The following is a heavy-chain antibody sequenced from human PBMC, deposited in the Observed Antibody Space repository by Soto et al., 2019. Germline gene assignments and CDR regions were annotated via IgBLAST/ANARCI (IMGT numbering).Heavy chain of an antibody. J-gene: IGHJ4*02. CDR1: GGSISSYY. Sequence: SETLSLTCTVSGGSISSYYWSWIRQPPGKGLEWIGYIYYSGSTNYKPSLKSRVTISVDTSKNQFSLKLSSVTAADTAVYYCARHPPYGSGSYGFFDYWGQGTLVTVSS. D-gene: IGHD3-10*01. CDR3: ARHPPYGSGSYGFFDY. V-gene: IGHV4-59*08. CDR2: IYYSGST.